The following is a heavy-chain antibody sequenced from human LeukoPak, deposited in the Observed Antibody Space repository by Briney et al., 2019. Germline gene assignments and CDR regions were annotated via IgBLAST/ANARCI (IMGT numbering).Heavy chain of an antibody. CDR2: IYYSGST. V-gene: IGHV4-39*07. D-gene: IGHD6-25*01. CDR3: ARGQDLAAQTRRNWFDP. J-gene: IGHJ5*02. CDR1: GGSINSGANY. Sequence: SETLSLTCTVSGGSINSGANYWAWISQPPGKGLEWIGTIYYSGSTYYNPSLNSRVTMSLDTSKNQFSLKLSSVTAADTAVYYCARGQDLAAQTRRNWFDPWGQGTLVTVSS.